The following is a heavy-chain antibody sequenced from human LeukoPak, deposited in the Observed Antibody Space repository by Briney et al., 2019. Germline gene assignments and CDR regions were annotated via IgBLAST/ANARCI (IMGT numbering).Heavy chain of an antibody. V-gene: IGHV4-61*02. CDR3: ARGVYGSGSYYEDY. D-gene: IGHD3-10*01. J-gene: IGHJ4*02. CDR2: IYTNGST. Sequence: SETLSLTCTVSGGSISSGNSYWNWIRQPAGKGLEWIGRIYTNGSTNYNPSLKSRVTISRDTSKNQFSLKLSSVTAADTAVYYCARGVYGSGSYYEDYWGQGTLVTVSS. CDR1: GGSISSGNSY.